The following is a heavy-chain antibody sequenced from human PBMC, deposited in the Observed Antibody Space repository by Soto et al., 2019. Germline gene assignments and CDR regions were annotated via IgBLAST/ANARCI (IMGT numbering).Heavy chain of an antibody. CDR2: ISYDGSNK. V-gene: IGHV3-30*03. CDR3: ARSNGDYVAFDI. D-gene: IGHD4-17*01. J-gene: IGHJ3*02. Sequence: QHGGSLRLCCAASGLTFCSYGMHWVRQAPGKGLEWVAVISYDGSNKYYADSVKGRFTISRDNAKNSLYLQMNSLRAEDTAVYYCARSNGDYVAFDIWGQGTMVTVSS. CDR1: GLTFCSYG.